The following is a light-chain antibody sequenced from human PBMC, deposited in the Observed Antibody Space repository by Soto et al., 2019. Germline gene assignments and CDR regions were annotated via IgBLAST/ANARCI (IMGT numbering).Light chain of an antibody. CDR1: QSVGNSY. V-gene: IGKV3-20*01. Sequence: EVVLTQSPGTLSLSPGEKATLSCWASQSVGNSYVAWYQQKPGQPPKLLIYGASNRATGIPDRFSGSESGADFILTISRLEPEDFATYHCQQYYDFWTFGQGTKVDIK. J-gene: IGKJ1*01. CDR2: GAS. CDR3: QQYYDFWT.